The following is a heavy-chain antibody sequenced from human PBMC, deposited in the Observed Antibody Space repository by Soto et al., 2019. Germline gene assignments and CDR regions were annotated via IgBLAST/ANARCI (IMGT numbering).Heavy chain of an antibody. CDR2: IHPNSGGA. CDR1: RYTFTDYY. D-gene: IGHD4-4*01. J-gene: IGHJ4*02. V-gene: IGHV1-2*02. CDR3: ARFRLTSLALSTAY. Sequence: GASVKVSCKASRYTFTDYYLHWVRQSPGQGLEWMGWIHPNSGGAKFPQKFQGRVIMTRDTSISTDYMELRGLTSDDTAVYYCARFRLTSLALSTAYWGQGTLVTVPS.